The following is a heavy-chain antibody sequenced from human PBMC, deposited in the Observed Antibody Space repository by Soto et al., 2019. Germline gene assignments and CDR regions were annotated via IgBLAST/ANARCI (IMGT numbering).Heavy chain of an antibody. J-gene: IGHJ4*02. CDR3: ARAHDSSGYWFDY. CDR2: IYYSGST. Sequence: QVQLQESGPGLLKPSQTLSLTCTVSGGSISSGGYYWSWSRQHPGKGLEWIGYIYYSGSTYYNPSLKSRVTISVDTSKNQFSLKLSSVTAADTAVYYCARAHDSSGYWFDYWGQGTLVTVSS. D-gene: IGHD3-22*01. CDR1: GGSISSGGYY. V-gene: IGHV4-31*03.